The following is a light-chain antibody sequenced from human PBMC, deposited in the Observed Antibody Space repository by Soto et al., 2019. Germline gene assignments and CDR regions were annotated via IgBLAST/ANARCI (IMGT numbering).Light chain of an antibody. V-gene: IGLV2-14*01. J-gene: IGLJ1*01. Sequence: QSALTQPASVSGSPGQSITISCTGTSSDIGTYNYVSWYQQHSGKAPKLIISDVSNRPSGVSNHFSGSKSGNSASLTISGLQANDEADYYCSSYTHTGILYVFGTGTKLTVL. CDR1: SSDIGTYNY. CDR3: SSYTHTGILYV. CDR2: DVS.